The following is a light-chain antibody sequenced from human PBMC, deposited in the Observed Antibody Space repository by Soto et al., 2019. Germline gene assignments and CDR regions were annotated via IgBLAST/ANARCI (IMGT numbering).Light chain of an antibody. CDR1: QSISGY. CDR3: QQSYNTPLT. V-gene: IGKV1-39*01. Sequence: DIQMTQSPSSLSASVGDRVSITCRASQSISGYLNWYQHKPGKAPKLLIYAASSLQSGVPSRFSGSGSGTDFTLTISSLQPEDFATYYCQQSYNTPLTFGGGTKV. J-gene: IGKJ4*01. CDR2: AAS.